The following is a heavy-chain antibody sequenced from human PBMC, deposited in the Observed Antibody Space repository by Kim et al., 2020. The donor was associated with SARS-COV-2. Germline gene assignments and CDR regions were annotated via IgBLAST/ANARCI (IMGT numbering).Heavy chain of an antibody. D-gene: IGHD1-26*01. J-gene: IGHJ4*02. V-gene: IGHV4-59*08. Sequence: NPSLKSRVTISVDTSKNQFALKLGSVTAADTAVYYCARQIVYSGSYLIDYWGQGTLVTVSS. CDR3: ARQIVYSGSYLIDY.